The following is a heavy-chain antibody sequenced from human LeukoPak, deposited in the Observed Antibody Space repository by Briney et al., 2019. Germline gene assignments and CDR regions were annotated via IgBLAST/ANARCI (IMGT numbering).Heavy chain of an antibody. D-gene: IGHD6-19*01. V-gene: IGHV1-8*01. CDR3: ARTSSGWYPGTYYYYGMDV. J-gene: IGHJ6*02. CDR2: MNPNSGNT. Sequence: ASVKVSCKASGYTFTSYDMSWVRQATGQGLEWMGWMNPNSGNTGYAQKFQGRVTMTRNTSISTAYMELSSLRSEDTAVYYCARTSSGWYPGTYYYYGMDVWGQGTTVTVSS. CDR1: GYTFTSYD.